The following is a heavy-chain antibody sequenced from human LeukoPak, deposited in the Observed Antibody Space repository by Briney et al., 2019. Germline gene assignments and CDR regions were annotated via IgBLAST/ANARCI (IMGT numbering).Heavy chain of an antibody. CDR1: GYTVTSYY. CDR2: LNPSGGSS. D-gene: IGHD3-22*01. Sequence: ASVKVSCKASGYTVTSYYMHWVRQAPGQGLEWMAILNPSGGSSSYAQKFQGRATLTRATSTSTVYMELSSLRSEDTAVYYCASEYYDSSGYSEEDYYYYGMDVWGQGTTVTVSS. CDR3: ASEYYDSSGYSEEDYYYYGMDV. V-gene: IGHV1-46*01. J-gene: IGHJ6*02.